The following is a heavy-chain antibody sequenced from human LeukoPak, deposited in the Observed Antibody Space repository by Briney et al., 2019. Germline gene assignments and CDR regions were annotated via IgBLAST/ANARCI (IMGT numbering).Heavy chain of an antibody. CDR1: GDSVSSDSAA. D-gene: IGHD5-12*01. CDR2: TYYRSKWYN. V-gene: IGHV6-1*01. CDR3: GRGIYSGYDFDS. Sequence: SQTLSLTCAISGDSVSSDSAAWNWIRQSPSRGLEWLGMTYYRSKWYNDYAVSVKSRITINLDTSKNQFSLHLNSVTPEDTAVYYCGRGIYSGYDFDSWGQGTLVTVSS. J-gene: IGHJ4*02.